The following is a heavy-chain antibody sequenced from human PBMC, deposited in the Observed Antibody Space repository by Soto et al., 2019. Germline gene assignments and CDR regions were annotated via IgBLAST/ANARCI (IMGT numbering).Heavy chain of an antibody. Sequence: ASVKVSCKASGYTFTSYYMHWVRQAPGQGLEWMGIINPSGGSTSYAQKFQGRVTMTRDTSTSTVYMELSSLRSEDTAVYYCARDLGSADYGDLLGYWGQGTLVTVSS. CDR2: INPSGGST. V-gene: IGHV1-46*01. D-gene: IGHD4-17*01. CDR1: GYTFTSYY. CDR3: ARDLGSADYGDLLGY. J-gene: IGHJ4*02.